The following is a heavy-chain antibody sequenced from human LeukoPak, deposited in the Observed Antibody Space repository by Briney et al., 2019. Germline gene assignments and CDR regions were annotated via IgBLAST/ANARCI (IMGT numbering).Heavy chain of an antibody. V-gene: IGHV3-33*08. CDR3: ASRAFDI. Sequence: GGSLRLSCAASGFTFSNAWMSWVRQAPGKGLEWVAVIWYDGSNEYYADSVKGRFTISRDNSKNTLYLQMNSLRAEDTAVYYCASRAFDIWGQGTMVTVSS. J-gene: IGHJ3*02. CDR1: GFTFSNAW. CDR2: IWYDGSNE.